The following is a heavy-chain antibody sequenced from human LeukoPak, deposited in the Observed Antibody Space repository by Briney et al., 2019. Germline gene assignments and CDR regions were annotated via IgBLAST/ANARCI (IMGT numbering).Heavy chain of an antibody. CDR3: ARGSVSLFLWYFDY. J-gene: IGHJ4*02. CDR2: ISSSSSYI. D-gene: IGHD2-21*01. Sequence: PGGSLRLSCAASGFTFSSYSMNWVRQAPGKGLEWVSSISSSSSYIYYADSVKGRFTISRDNAKNSLYLQMNSLRAEDTAVYYCARGSVSLFLWYFDYWGQGTLVTVSS. CDR1: GFTFSSYS. V-gene: IGHV3-21*01.